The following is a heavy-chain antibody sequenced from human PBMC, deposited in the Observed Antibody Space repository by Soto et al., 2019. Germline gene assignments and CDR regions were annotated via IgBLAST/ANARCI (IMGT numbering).Heavy chain of an antibody. V-gene: IGHV3-53*02. CDR2: IYSGGST. CDR1: GFTVSSNY. Sequence: EVQLVETGGGLIQPGGSLRLSCAASGFTVSSNYMSWVRQAPGKGLEWVSVIYSGGSTYYADSVRGRFTNSRDNSKNTLYLQMKSLSAEDTAVYYCARDPPATRHGMDVWGQGTKVTVSS. CDR3: ARDPPATRHGMDV. J-gene: IGHJ6*02.